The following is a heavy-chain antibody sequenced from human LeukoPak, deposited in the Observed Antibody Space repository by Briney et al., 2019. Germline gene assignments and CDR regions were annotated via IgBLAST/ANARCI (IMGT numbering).Heavy chain of an antibody. J-gene: IGHJ4*02. Sequence: GGSLRLSCAVSGFTFSDYFLSWVRQAPGKGLEWISYISSGGSTIYYIDPVKGRFTISRDNAKNSLYLQLNSLRVEDTAVYYCAREAGTYWGQGTLVTVSS. CDR3: AREAGTY. CDR1: GFTFSDYF. CDR2: ISSGGSTI. V-gene: IGHV3-11*01. D-gene: IGHD6-13*01.